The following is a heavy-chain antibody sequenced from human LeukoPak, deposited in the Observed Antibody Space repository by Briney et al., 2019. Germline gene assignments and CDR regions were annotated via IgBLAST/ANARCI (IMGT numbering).Heavy chain of an antibody. CDR1: GFTFSSSA. J-gene: IGHJ4*02. V-gene: IGHV3-23*01. CDR3: AKDAVAGPFDY. Sequence: GGSLRLSCAASGFTFSSSAMSRVRQVPGKGLEWVSGISASGGSTSYADSVRGRFTISRDNSKNTLYVQMNSLRDEDTAVYYCAKDAVAGPFDYWGQGTLVTVSS. CDR2: ISASGGST. D-gene: IGHD6-19*01.